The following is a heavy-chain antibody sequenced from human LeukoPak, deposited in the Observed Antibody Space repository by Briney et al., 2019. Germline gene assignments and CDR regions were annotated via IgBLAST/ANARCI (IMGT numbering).Heavy chain of an antibody. D-gene: IGHD6-19*01. Sequence: SGTLSLTCAVSGGSISSSNWWSWVRQPPGKGLEWIGEIYHSGSTNYNPSLKSRVTISVDKSKNQFSLKLSSVTAADTAVYYCARVVAVVVGRSPAREWFDPWGQGTLVTVSS. CDR1: GGSISSSNW. CDR3: ARVVAVVVGRSPAREWFDP. J-gene: IGHJ5*02. CDR2: IYHSGST. V-gene: IGHV4-4*02.